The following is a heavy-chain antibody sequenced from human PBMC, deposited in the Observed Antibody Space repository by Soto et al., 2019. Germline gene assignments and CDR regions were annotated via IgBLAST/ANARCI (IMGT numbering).Heavy chain of an antibody. CDR1: VGTLYTYS. V-gene: IGHV1-69*13. J-gene: IGHJ4*02. CDR3: ARIPRYSFPTSDDLDS. CDR2: ITPIYPTT. Sequence: SVKVSCKASVGTLYTYSFSMDRQAPGQGLEWMGSITPIYPTTNYAEKFQGRLTVTADGSTNTAYMELNSLTSEDTAVYYCARIPRYSFPTSDDLDSWGQGTLVTGSS. D-gene: IGHD5-18*01.